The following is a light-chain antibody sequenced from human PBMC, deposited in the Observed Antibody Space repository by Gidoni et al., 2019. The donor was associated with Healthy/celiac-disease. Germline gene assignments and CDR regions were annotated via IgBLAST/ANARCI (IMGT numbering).Light chain of an antibody. CDR3: AAWDDSLNGWV. Sequence: QSVLTPPPSASGTPGQRVTIPCSGSSSTIGSNTVNWYQQLPGTAPKLLIYSNNQRPSGVPDRFSGSKSGTSASLAISGLQSEDEADYYCAAWDDSLNGWVFGGGTKLTVL. V-gene: IGLV1-44*01. J-gene: IGLJ3*02. CDR2: SNN. CDR1: SSTIGSNT.